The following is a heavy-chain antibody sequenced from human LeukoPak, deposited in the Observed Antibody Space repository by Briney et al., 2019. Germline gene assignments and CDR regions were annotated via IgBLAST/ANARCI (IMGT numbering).Heavy chain of an antibody. J-gene: IGHJ4*02. D-gene: IGHD1-1*01. CDR1: GFALRSYT. CDR2: ISSTSAYI. Sequence: GGSLRLSCAASGFALRSYTVTWVRQAPGKGLEWVSSISSTSAYIYYAESVKGRFSISRDNSKNTLYLQMYSLRAEDTAVYYCAKVEGASKASVYWGQGALVTVSS. CDR3: AKVEGASKASVY. V-gene: IGHV3-21*04.